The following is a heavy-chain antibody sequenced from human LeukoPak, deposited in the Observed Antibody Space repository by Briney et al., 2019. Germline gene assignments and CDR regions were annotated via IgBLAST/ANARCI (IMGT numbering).Heavy chain of an antibody. Sequence: SQTLSLTCAISGDSVSSNSAAWNWIRQSPSRGLEWLGRTYYRSKWYYHYAVSLKSRITIYPDTPKNQFSLQLNSVTPEDTAVYYCATSAPSDWYPFDYWGQGTLVTVSS. D-gene: IGHD6-19*01. CDR1: GDSVSSNSAA. J-gene: IGHJ4*02. CDR3: ATSAPSDWYPFDY. V-gene: IGHV6-1*01. CDR2: TYYRSKWYY.